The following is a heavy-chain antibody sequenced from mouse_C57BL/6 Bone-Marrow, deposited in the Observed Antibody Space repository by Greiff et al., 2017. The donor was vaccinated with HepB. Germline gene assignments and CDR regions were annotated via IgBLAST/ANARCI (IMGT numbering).Heavy chain of an antibody. CDR3: SRSYYYGGSYGFAY. J-gene: IGHJ3*01. CDR2: ISNGGGST. Sequence: EVQGVESGGGLVQPGGSLKLSCAASGFTFSDYYMYWVRQTPEKRLEWVAYISNGGGSTYYPDTVKGRFTIPRDNAKNTLYLQMSLLTSEDSAMYYCSRSYYYGGSYGFAYWGQGTLVTVSA. CDR1: GFTFSDYY. D-gene: IGHD1-1*01. V-gene: IGHV5-12*01.